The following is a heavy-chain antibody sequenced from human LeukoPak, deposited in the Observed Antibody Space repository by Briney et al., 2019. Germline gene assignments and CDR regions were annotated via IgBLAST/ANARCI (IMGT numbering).Heavy chain of an antibody. D-gene: IGHD6-13*01. CDR3: ARAGTGGNWFDP. J-gene: IGHJ5*02. CDR1: GFTFDDYA. CDR2: INWNSDSI. V-gene: IGHV3-9*01. Sequence: GGSLRLSCAVSGFTFDDYAMHWVRQVPGKGLEWVSGINWNSDSIGYADSVKGRFTTSRDNAKNSLYLQMNSLRAEDTALYYCARAGTGGNWFDPWGQGTLVTVSS.